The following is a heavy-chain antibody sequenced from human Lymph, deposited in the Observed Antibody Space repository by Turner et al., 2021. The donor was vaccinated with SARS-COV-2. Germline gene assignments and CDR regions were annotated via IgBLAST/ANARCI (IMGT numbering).Heavy chain of an antibody. CDR1: GFTVSCNY. J-gene: IGHJ6*02. D-gene: IGHD1-1*01. CDR3: ASDLQRNGMDV. CDR2: SNSGGST. V-gene: IGHV3-53*02. Sequence: DVQLVATGHGLMQPGGSLRLSCAASGFTVSCNYMTWVRQGPGKGLEWSALSNSGGSTYYADTGKGRFTIARDNSKNTLYLKMVSLRAEDTDICYSASDLQRNGMDVWGQGTTVTVSS.